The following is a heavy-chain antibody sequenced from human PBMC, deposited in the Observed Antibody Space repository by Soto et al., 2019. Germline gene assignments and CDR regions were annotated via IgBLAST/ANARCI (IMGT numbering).Heavy chain of an antibody. CDR3: ARDGAARTNYYYYGMDV. D-gene: IGHD6-6*01. CDR1: GGTFSSYA. J-gene: IGHJ6*02. V-gene: IGHV1-69*13. Sequence: SVKVSCKASGGTFSSYAISWVRQAPGQGLEWMGGIIPIFGTANYAQKFQGRVTITADESTSTAYMELSSLRSEDTAVYYCARDGAARTNYYYYGMDVWGQGTTVTVSS. CDR2: IIPIFGTA.